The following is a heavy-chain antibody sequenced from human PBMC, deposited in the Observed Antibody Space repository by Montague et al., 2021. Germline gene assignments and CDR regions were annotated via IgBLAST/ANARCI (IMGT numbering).Heavy chain of an antibody. CDR1: GDSINFYY. V-gene: IGHV4-59*01. J-gene: IGHJ4*02. D-gene: IGHD2-8*01. Sequence: SETLSLTCTVSGDSINFYYWSWIRQPPGKGLEWLGYVYYTGTTNYNPSLKSRVTISVDTSRNQFFLNVNSVTAADTAVYYCARKGTNWDYWGQGTLVTVSS. CDR3: ARKGTNWDY. CDR2: VYYTGTT.